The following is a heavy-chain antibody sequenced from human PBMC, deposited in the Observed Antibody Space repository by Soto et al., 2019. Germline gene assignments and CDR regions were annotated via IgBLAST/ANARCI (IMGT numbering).Heavy chain of an antibody. D-gene: IGHD4-17*01. CDR1: GYTFAAYY. V-gene: IGHV1-2*02. J-gene: IGHJ4*02. Sequence: QVQLVQSGAEVKKPGASVKVSCKTSGYTFAAYYIHWIRQAPGQGLEWMGWINPTSGGTVYAQNLQDRVTMTRDASISTAYMELRRLNSDDTAVYYCARDPDYGGYWGYVFDSWGQGTQVTVSS. CDR3: ARDPDYGGYWGYVFDS. CDR2: INPTSGGT.